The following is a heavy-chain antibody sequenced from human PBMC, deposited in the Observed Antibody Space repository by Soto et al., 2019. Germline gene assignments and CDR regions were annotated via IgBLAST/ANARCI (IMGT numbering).Heavy chain of an antibody. Sequence: QVQLVQSGAEVKKPGASVKVSCKASGYTFSSSGISWVRQAPGQGLEWMGWINGYNGNTNYTQKMQGRITMTTDTPTSTAYMERRSLRSDDTAVYYCARMGDVPYYYYGMDVWGQGTTVIVSS. D-gene: IGHD3-16*01. V-gene: IGHV1-18*01. CDR1: GYTFSSSG. CDR2: INGYNGNT. CDR3: ARMGDVPYYYYGMDV. J-gene: IGHJ6*02.